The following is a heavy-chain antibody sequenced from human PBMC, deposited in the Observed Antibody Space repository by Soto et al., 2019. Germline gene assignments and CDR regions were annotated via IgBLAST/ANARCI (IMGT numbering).Heavy chain of an antibody. CDR1: GGTFSSYA. CDR3: ARARERYSSGWYRGYYYYGMDV. D-gene: IGHD6-19*01. V-gene: IGHV1-69*13. Sequence: SVKVSCKASGGTFSSYATSWVRQATGQGLEWMGGIIPIFGTANYAQKFQGRVTITADESTSTAYMELSSLRSEDTAVYYCARARERYSSGWYRGYYYYGMDVWGQGTTVTVSS. CDR2: IIPIFGTA. J-gene: IGHJ6*02.